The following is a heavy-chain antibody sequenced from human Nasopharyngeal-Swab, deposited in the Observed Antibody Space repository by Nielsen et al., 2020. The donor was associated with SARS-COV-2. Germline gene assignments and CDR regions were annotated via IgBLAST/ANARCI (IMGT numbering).Heavy chain of an antibody. CDR1: GYTFTSYG. V-gene: IGHV1-18*01. CDR3: ARDLRVIVGANDAFDI. CDR2: ISAYNGNT. Sequence: ASVKVSCKASGYTFTSYGISWVRQAPGQGLEWMGWISAYNGNTNYAQKLLGRVTMTTDTSTSTAYMELRSLRSDDTAVYYCARDLRVIVGANDAFDIWGQGTMVTVSS. D-gene: IGHD1-26*01. J-gene: IGHJ3*02.